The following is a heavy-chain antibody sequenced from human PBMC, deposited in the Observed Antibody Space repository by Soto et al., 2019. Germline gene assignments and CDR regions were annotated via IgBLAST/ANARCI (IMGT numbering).Heavy chain of an antibody. D-gene: IGHD1-26*01. CDR3: ARDRSWLTRPDAFDI. V-gene: IGHV4-61*01. CDR2: IYYSGST. J-gene: IGHJ3*02. CDR1: GGSVSSGSYY. Sequence: PSETLSLTCTVSGGSVSSGSYYWSWIRQPPGKGLEWIGYIYYSGSTNYNPSLKSRVTISVDTSKNQFSLKLSSVTAADTAVYYCARDRSWLTRPDAFDIWGQGTMVTVSS.